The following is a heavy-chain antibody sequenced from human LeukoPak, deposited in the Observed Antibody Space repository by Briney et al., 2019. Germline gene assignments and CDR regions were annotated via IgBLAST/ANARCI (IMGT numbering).Heavy chain of an antibody. CDR1: GFTFGIYW. V-gene: IGHV3-7*01. J-gene: IGHJ5*02. CDR2: IKEDGSEK. Sequence: PGGSLRLSCAASGFTFGIYWMNWVRQAPGKGLEWVANIKEDGSEKNYVDSVKGRFTISRGNAKNSLYLQMNSLRAEDTAVYYCARDGSGGAWGWLDPWGQGTLVTVSS. D-gene: IGHD2-15*01. CDR3: ARDGSGGAWGWLDP.